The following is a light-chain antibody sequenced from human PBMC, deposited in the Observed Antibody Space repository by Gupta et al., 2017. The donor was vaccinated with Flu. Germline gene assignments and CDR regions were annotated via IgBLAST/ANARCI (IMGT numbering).Light chain of an antibody. J-gene: IGLJ3*02. CDR3: GTWDSSLSAGV. Sequence: GSSFNVGNNYVSWYQHLPGTAPKLLIYENNTRPSGIPDRFSGSKSGTSATLGISGLQTGDEADYFCGTWDSSLSAGVFGGGTKLTVL. CDR1: SFNVGNNY. V-gene: IGLV1-51*02. CDR2: ENN.